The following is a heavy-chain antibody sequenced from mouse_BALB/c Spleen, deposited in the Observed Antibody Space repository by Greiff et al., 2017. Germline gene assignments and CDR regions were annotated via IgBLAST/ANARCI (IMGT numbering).Heavy chain of an antibody. CDR2: ISSGGSYT. Sequence: DVHLVESGGDLVKPGGSLKLSCAASGFTFSSYGMSWVRQTPDKRLEWVATISSGGSYTYYPDSVKGRFTISRDNAKNTLYLQMSSLKSEDTAMYYCARRVLRDYAMDYWGQGTSVTVSS. D-gene: IGHD1-1*01. CDR3: ARRVLRDYAMDY. V-gene: IGHV5-6*01. CDR1: GFTFSSYG. J-gene: IGHJ4*01.